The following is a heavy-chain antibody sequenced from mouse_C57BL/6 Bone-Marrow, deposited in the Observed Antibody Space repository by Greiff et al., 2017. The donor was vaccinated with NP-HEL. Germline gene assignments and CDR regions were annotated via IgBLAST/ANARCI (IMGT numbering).Heavy chain of an antibody. Sequence: QVQLKQPGAELVKPGASVKMSCKASGYTFTSYWITWVKQRPGQGLEWIGDIYPGSGSTNYNEKFKSKATLTVDTSSSTAYMQLSSLSSEDSAVYYCSSELRAAWFAYWGQGTLVTVSA. D-gene: IGHD3-3*01. CDR1: GYTFTSYW. J-gene: IGHJ3*01. V-gene: IGHV1-55*01. CDR2: IYPGSGST. CDR3: SSELRAAWFAY.